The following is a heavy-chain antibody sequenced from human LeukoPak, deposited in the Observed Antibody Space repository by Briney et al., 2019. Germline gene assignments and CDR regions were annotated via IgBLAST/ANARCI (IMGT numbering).Heavy chain of an antibody. CDR2: IKQDGSEK. CDR1: GFTFSSYW. D-gene: IGHD5-24*01. Sequence: PGGSLRLSCAASGFTFSSYWMSWVRQAPGKGLEWVANIKQDGSEKYYVDSVKGRFTISRDNAKNSLYLQMNSLRAEDTAVYYSARDQGGLRCGGPSAFDIWGQGTMVTVSS. J-gene: IGHJ3*02. V-gene: IGHV3-7*03. CDR3: ARDQGGLRCGGPSAFDI.